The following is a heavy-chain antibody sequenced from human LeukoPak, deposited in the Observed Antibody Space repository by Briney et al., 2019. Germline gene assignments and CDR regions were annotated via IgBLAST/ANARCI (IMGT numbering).Heavy chain of an antibody. J-gene: IGHJ4*02. CDR3: ARGGDSSSWFTSPDY. D-gene: IGHD6-13*01. Sequence: GASVKVSCKASGYTLTGYYMHWVRQAPGQGLEWMGWINPNSGGTNYAQKFQGRVTMTRDTSINTSYMDLSRLRSDDTAVYYCARGGDSSSWFTSPDYWGQGTLVTVSS. CDR2: INPNSGGT. V-gene: IGHV1-2*02. CDR1: GYTLTGYY.